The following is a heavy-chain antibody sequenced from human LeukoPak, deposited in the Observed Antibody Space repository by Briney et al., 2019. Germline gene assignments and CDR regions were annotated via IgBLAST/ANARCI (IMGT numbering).Heavy chain of an antibody. J-gene: IGHJ4*02. Sequence: ASVKVSCKASGYTFTSYAMNWVRQAPGQGLEWMGWINTNTGNPTYAQGFTGRFVFSLDTSVSTAYLQISSLKAEDTAVYYCARANLHSGSYYWWGTVEYYFDYWGQGTLVTVSS. V-gene: IGHV7-4-1*02. CDR2: INTNTGNP. CDR1: GYTFTSYA. CDR3: ARANLHSGSYYWWGTVEYYFDY. D-gene: IGHD1-26*01.